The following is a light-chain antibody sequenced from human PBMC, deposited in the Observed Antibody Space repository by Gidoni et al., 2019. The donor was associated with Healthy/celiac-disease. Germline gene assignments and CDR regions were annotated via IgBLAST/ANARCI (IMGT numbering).Light chain of an antibody. CDR2: WAS. V-gene: IGKV4-1*01. CDR1: QSVLYSSNNKNY. Sequence: DIVMTQSPDSLAVSLGERATINCKSSQSVLYSSNNKNYLAWYQQKPGQPPKLLIYWASTRESGVPDRCSGSGAGTDFTLTISSLQAEDVAVYYCQQYYRTPTTFGQGTKLEIK. CDR3: QQYYRTPTT. J-gene: IGKJ2*01.